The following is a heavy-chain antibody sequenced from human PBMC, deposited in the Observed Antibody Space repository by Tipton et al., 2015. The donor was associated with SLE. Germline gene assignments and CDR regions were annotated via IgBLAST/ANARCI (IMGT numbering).Heavy chain of an antibody. CDR1: GFTVSSNY. D-gene: IGHD1-26*01. CDR2: IKQDGSEK. Sequence: SLRLSCAASGFTVSSNYMSWVRQAPGKGLEWVANIKQDGSEKYYVDSVKGRFTISRDNAKNSLYLQMNSLRAEDTAVYYCARGPELPLWYFDLWGRGTLVTVSS. CDR3: ARGPELPLWYFDL. J-gene: IGHJ2*01. V-gene: IGHV3-7*01.